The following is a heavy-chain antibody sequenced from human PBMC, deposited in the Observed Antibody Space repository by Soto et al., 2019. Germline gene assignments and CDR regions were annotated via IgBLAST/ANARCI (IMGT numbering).Heavy chain of an antibody. CDR2: ISGSGGST. J-gene: IGHJ3*02. CDR3: AHPRGFGVFDAYDI. D-gene: IGHD3-10*01. Sequence: SLRLSCAASGFTFSTYAMSWVRQAPVKGLVWVSAISGSGGSTFYADSVKGRFTISRDNSMNTLYLQTNSLRTEDTAVYYCAHPRGFGVFDAYDIWGQGTMVTVSS. CDR1: GFTFSTYA. V-gene: IGHV3-23*01.